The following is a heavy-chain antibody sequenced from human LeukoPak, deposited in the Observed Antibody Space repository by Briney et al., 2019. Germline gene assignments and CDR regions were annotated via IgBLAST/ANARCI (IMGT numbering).Heavy chain of an antibody. CDR2: IYTSGST. CDR3: ARNPVGAAAGLYYYYYYYMDV. V-gene: IGHV4-4*07. D-gene: IGHD6-13*01. Sequence: SETLSLTCTVSGGSISSYYWSWIRQPAGKGLEWIGRIYTSGSTNYNPSLKSRVTMSVDTSKNQISLKLSTVTAADTAVYYCARNPVGAAAGLYYYYYYYMDVWGKGTTVTISS. J-gene: IGHJ6*03. CDR1: GGSISSYY.